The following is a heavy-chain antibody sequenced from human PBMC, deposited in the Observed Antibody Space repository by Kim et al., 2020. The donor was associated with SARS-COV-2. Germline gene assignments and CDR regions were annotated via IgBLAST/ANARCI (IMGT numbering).Heavy chain of an antibody. D-gene: IGHD2-2*01. CDR1: GYTFTSYA. Sequence: ASVKVSCKASGYTFTSYAMNWVRQAPGQGLEWMGWINTNTGNPTYAQGFTGRFVFSLDTSVSTAYLQISSLKAEDTAVYYCARNLGYCSSTSCLPPAFDYWGQGTLVTVSS. CDR2: INTNTGNP. V-gene: IGHV7-4-1*02. CDR3: ARNLGYCSSTSCLPPAFDY. J-gene: IGHJ4*02.